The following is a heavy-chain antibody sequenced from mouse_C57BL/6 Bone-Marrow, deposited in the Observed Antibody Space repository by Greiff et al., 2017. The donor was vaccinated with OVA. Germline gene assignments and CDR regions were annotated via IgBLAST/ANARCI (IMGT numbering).Heavy chain of an antibody. V-gene: IGHV1-5*01. CDR1: GYTFTSYW. CDR2: IYPGNSDT. Sequence: EVQLQQSGTVLARPGASVKMSCKTSGYTFTSYWMHWVKQRPGQGLEWIGAIYPGNSDTSYNQKFKGKAKLTAVTSASTAYMELSSLTNEDSAVYYCTRRRGSSRHWYFDVWGTGTTVTVSS. CDR3: TRRRGSSRHWYFDV. J-gene: IGHJ1*03. D-gene: IGHD1-1*01.